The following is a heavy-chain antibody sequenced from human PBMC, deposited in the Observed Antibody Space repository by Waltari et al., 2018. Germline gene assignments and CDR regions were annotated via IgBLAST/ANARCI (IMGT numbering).Heavy chain of an antibody. CDR3: ARDIRGSYQLFDY. Sequence: EVQLVESGGGLVRPGGSLRISCAAYGFTFSSYSMNWVRQAPGKGLEWVSSISSSSSYIYYADSVKGRFTISRDNAKNSLYLQMNSLRAEDTAVYYCARDIRGSYQLFDYWGQGTLVTVSS. CDR2: ISSSSSYI. J-gene: IGHJ4*02. D-gene: IGHD1-26*01. CDR1: GFTFSSYS. V-gene: IGHV3-21*01.